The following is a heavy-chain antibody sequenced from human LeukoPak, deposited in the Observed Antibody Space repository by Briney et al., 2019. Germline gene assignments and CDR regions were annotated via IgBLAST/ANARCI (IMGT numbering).Heavy chain of an antibody. CDR1: GGSISSSSYY. Sequence: SETLSPTCTVSGGSISSSSYYWGWIRQPPGKGLEWIGSIYYSGSTYYNPSLKSRVTISVDTSKNQFSLKLSSVTAADTAVYYCASPPSYYYASSAYYWGQGTLVTVSS. CDR2: IYYSGST. D-gene: IGHD3-22*01. CDR3: ASPPSYYYASSAYY. J-gene: IGHJ4*02. V-gene: IGHV4-39*01.